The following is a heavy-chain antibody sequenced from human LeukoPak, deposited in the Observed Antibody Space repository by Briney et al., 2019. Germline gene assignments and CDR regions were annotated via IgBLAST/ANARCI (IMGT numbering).Heavy chain of an antibody. Sequence: GGSLRLSCAASGFTFSSYSVNWVRQAPGKGLEWGSSISSSGRYIYYADSVKGRFTIFRDNAKNSLYLQMNSLRAEDTAVYYCARDLGELDAPDYWGQGTLVTVSS. CDR1: GFTFSSYS. D-gene: IGHD3-10*01. J-gene: IGHJ4*02. V-gene: IGHV3-21*01. CDR3: ARDLGELDAPDY. CDR2: ISSSGRYI.